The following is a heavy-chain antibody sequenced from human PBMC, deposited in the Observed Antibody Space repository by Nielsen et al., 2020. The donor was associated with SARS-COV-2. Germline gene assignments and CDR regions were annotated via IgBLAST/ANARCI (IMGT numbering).Heavy chain of an antibody. CDR1: GDSISDYY. D-gene: IGHD7-27*01. J-gene: IGHJ5*02. V-gene: IGHV4-59*01. CDR3: ARAPAWGWGAFAS. Sequence: SETLSLTCSVSGDSISDYYWHWIRQAPGQGLEWVGFIHRSGSTNNHPSLKSRVTISVDTSEKHLSLRLTSVTAADTAVYYCARAPAWGWGAFASWGQGVLVTVSS. CDR2: IHRSGST.